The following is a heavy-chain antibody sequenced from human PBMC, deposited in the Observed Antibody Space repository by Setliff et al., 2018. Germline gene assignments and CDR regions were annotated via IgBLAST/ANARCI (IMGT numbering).Heavy chain of an antibody. CDR1: GFTFSSYA. Sequence: GSLRLSCAAPGFTFSSYAMSWVRQAPGKGLEWVSAISDSGGSAYYADSVKGRFTISRDNSKNTLYLQMTSLRGEDTAVYYCTRSRYDAKESFQQWGQGTLVTVSS. CDR3: TRSRYDAKESFQQ. V-gene: IGHV3-23*01. D-gene: IGHD5-12*01. J-gene: IGHJ1*01. CDR2: ISDSGGSA.